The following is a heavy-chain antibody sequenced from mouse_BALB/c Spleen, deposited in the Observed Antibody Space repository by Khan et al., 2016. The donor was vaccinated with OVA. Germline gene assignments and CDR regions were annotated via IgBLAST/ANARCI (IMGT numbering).Heavy chain of an antibody. CDR1: GFTFSDYY. CDR2: ISDGGSYT. J-gene: IGHJ3*01. Sequence: QLVQSGGGLVKPGGSLKLSCAASGFTFSDYYMYWVRQTPEKGLEWVATISDGGSYTYHPDSVKGRFTISRDNAKNNLYLQMSSLKSEDTAMYYCARGDYGSSIPWFAYWGQGTLVTVSA. V-gene: IGHV5-4*02. CDR3: ARGDYGSSIPWFAY. D-gene: IGHD1-1*01.